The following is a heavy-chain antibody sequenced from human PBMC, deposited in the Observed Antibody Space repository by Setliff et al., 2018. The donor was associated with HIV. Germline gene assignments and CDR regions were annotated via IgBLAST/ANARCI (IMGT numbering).Heavy chain of an antibody. J-gene: IGHJ4*02. CDR1: GFTFSSYW. D-gene: IGHD3-22*01. Sequence: GGSLRLSCAASGFTFSSYWMHWVRQAPGKGLVWVSRINGDGSSTTYADSVQGRFTISRDSAKNTLSLQMNSLRAGDTAVYYCARGYSSGYRIDYWGQGTLVTVSS. CDR2: INGDGSST. V-gene: IGHV3-74*01. CDR3: ARGYSSGYRIDY.